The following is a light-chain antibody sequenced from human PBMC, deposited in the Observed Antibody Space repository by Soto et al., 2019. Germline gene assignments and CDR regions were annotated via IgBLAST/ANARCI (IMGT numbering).Light chain of an antibody. V-gene: IGLV2-23*01. J-gene: IGLJ1*01. CDR3: SSYAANYV. CDR1: SSDVGSYNL. Sequence: QSALAQPASVSGSPGQSITISCTGTSSDVGSYNLVSWYQQHPGKAPKLMIYEGSKRPSGVSNRFSGSKSGNTASLTISGLQAEEEADYYCSSYAANYVFGTGIKLTV. CDR2: EGS.